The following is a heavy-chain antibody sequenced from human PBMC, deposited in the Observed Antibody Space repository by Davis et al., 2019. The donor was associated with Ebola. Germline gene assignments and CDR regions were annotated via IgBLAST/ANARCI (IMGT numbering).Heavy chain of an antibody. Sequence: ASVKVSCKASGYTFTSYGISWVRQAPGQGLEWMGWISAYNGNTNYAQKLQGRVTMTTDTSTSTAYMELRSLRSDDTAVYYCARVYRQPTQGWFDPWGQGTLVTVSS. CDR1: GYTFTSYG. CDR2: ISAYNGNT. D-gene: IGHD2-2*02. V-gene: IGHV1-18*01. CDR3: ARVYRQPTQGWFDP. J-gene: IGHJ5*02.